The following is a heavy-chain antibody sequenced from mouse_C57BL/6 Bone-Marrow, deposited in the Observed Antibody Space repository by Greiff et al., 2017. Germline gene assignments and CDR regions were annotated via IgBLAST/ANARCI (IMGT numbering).Heavy chain of an antibody. CDR1: GYTFTSYG. CDR2: IYPRSGNT. D-gene: IGHD2-3*01. Sequence: VQLVESGAELARPGASVKLSCKASGYTFTSYGISWVKQRTGQGLEWIGEIYPRSGNTHYNEKFKGKATMTAAKSSSTAYMELSSLTSEDSAVYFCARAPLGWYFDYWGQGTTLTVSS. J-gene: IGHJ2*01. V-gene: IGHV1-81*01. CDR3: ARAPLGWYFDY.